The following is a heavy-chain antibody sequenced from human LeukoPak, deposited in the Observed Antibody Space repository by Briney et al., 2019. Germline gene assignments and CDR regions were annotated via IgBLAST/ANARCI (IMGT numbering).Heavy chain of an antibody. D-gene: IGHD3-10*01. CDR2: IIPIFGTA. V-gene: IGHV1-69*13. CDR3: ARVVDSYYYGSGSA. CDR1: GGTFSSYA. J-gene: IGHJ5*02. Sequence: SVKVSCKASGGTFSSYAISWVRQAPGQGLEWMGGIIPIFGTANYAQKFQGRVTITADESTSTAYMELSSLRSEDTAVYYCARVVDSYYYGSGSAWGQGTLVTVSS.